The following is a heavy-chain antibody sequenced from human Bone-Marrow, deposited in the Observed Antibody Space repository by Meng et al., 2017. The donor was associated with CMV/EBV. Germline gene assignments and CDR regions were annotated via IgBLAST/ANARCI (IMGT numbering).Heavy chain of an antibody. CDR3: ARDTGGAEGYFYY. J-gene: IGHJ4*02. V-gene: IGHV3-21*01. CDR1: GFTFSSYS. CDR2: ISSSSSYI. D-gene: IGHD1-26*01. Sequence: GESLKISCAASGFTFSSYSMNWVRQAPGKGLEWVSSISSSSSYIYYADSVKGRFTISRDNAKNSLYLQMNSLRAEDTAVYYCARDTGGAEGYFYYWGQGTLVTVSS.